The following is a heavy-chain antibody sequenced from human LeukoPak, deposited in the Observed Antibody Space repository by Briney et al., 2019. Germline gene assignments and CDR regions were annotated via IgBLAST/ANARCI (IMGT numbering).Heavy chain of an antibody. CDR1: GGSIGSSPYY. CDR3: ARPTTGPATQGYDS. D-gene: IGHD1-1*01. J-gene: IGHJ4*02. Sequence: SETLSLTCTVSGGSIGSSPYYWAWIRQPPGRELEWIGSIYYRGNTYHNPSLKSRVTISVDTSKNQFSLSVISVTAADTAVYFCARPTTGPATQGYDSWGQGILVTVAS. CDR2: IYYRGNT. V-gene: IGHV4-39*01.